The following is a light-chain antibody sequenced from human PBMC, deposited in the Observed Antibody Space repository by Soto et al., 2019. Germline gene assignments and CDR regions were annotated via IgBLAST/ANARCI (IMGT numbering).Light chain of an antibody. CDR3: NSFPTSITPV. J-gene: IGLJ7*01. V-gene: IGLV2-14*01. CDR1: SSDIGAYDY. CDR2: EVN. Sequence: QSALTQPASLSGSPGQSITISCTGTSSDIGAYDYVSWFQQHPGKALKLIITEVNTRPAWASNRFSGSKSGTTAYLAISVLKVEYDAEYFLNSFPTSITPVFG.